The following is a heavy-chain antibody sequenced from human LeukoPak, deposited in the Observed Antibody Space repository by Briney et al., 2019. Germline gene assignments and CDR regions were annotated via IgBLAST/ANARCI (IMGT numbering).Heavy chain of an antibody. D-gene: IGHD6-19*01. CDR3: ARRPYFRGPVAGFDY. CDR2: IYPGDSDT. J-gene: IGHJ4*02. V-gene: IGHV5-51*01. Sequence: GESLKISCKGSGYSFTSYWIGWVRQMPGKGLEWMGIIYPGDSDTRYSPSFQGQVTISADKSISTAYLQWSSLKASDTAVYYCARRPYFRGPVAGFDYWGQGTLVTVSS. CDR1: GYSFTSYW.